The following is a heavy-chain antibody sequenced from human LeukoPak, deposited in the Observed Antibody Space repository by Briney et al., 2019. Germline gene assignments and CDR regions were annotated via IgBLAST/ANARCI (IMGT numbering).Heavy chain of an antibody. CDR2: IASSGTYI. CDR1: GFSFSSYA. D-gene: IGHD5-18*01. CDR3: VRVGRGYSSYFDN. V-gene: IGHV3-21*01. Sequence: GGSLRLSCAASGFSFSSYAMSWVRQAPGKGLEWVSCIASSGTYIYYADSVKGRFTISRDDAKKSLYLQMDSLRAEDTAVYYCVRVGRGYSSYFDNWGQGTLVTASS. J-gene: IGHJ4*02.